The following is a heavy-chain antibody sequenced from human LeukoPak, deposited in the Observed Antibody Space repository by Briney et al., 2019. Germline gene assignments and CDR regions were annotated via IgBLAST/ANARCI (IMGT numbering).Heavy chain of an antibody. CDR1: GYSISSGYY. CDR2: IYHSGRT. Sequence: PSETLSLTCTVSGYSISSGYYWGWIRQPPGKGLEWIGSIYHSGRTFYNPSLKSRVTISVDTSKNQFSLKLTSVTAADTAVYFCARTQEAGYSSGRYDSYYYYYMDVWGKGTTVTISS. D-gene: IGHD6-19*01. CDR3: ARTQEAGYSSGRYDSYYYYYMDV. V-gene: IGHV4-38-2*02. J-gene: IGHJ6*03.